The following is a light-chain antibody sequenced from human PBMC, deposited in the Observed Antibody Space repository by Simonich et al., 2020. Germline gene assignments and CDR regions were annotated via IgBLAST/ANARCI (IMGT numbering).Light chain of an antibody. Sequence: QPVLTQPPSASASLGASVTLTCTLSSGYSNYKVDWYQQRPGKGPRFVMRVGTGGIVGSNGVRIPDRFSVLGSGMNRYLTIKNIQEEDESDYHCGADHGSGSNFVWVFGGGTKLTVL. J-gene: IGLJ3*02. CDR1: SGYSNYK. V-gene: IGLV9-49*01. CDR3: GADHGSGSNFVWV. CDR2: VGTGGIVG.